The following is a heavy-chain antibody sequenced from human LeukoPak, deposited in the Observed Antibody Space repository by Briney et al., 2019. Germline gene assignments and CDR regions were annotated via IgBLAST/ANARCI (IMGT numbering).Heavy chain of an antibody. D-gene: IGHD2-2*01. V-gene: IGHV3-30*18. CDR1: GFTFSSYG. Sequence: GGSLRLSCAASGFTFSSYGMHWVRQAPGKGLEWVAVISYDGSNKYYADSVKGRFTISRDNSKNTLYLQMNSLRAEDTAVYYCAKGGEIDASPIDWYFDLWGRGILVTVSS. CDR3: AKGGEIDASPIDWYFDL. J-gene: IGHJ2*01. CDR2: ISYDGSNK.